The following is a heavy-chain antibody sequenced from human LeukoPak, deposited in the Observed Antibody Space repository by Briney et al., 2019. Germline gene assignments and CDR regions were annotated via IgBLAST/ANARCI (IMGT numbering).Heavy chain of an antibody. Sequence: PSETLSLTCTVSGGSISSGDYYWSWIRQRPGKGLEWIAYMYYSGSTYYNPSLKSRVTMSADTSKNQLSLKLSSVTAADTAVYYCARPYYYDSRIDPWGQGILVTVSS. CDR2: MYYSGST. CDR1: GGSISSGDYY. V-gene: IGHV4-30-4*01. D-gene: IGHD3-22*01. J-gene: IGHJ5*02. CDR3: ARPYYYDSRIDP.